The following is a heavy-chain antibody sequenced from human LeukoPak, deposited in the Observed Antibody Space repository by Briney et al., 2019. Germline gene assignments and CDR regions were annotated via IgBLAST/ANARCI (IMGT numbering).Heavy chain of an antibody. CDR3: ARGRSTGYPYYFEY. V-gene: IGHV3-33*01. Sequence: GGSLRLSCAASGFTFSSYGMHWVRQAPGKGLEWVAVIWYDGSNKYYADSVKGRFTISRDNSKNTLYLQMNSLRAEDTAVYYCARGRSTGYPYYFEYWGQGTLVTVSS. D-gene: IGHD5-12*01. CDR2: IWYDGSNK. J-gene: IGHJ4*02. CDR1: GFTFSSYG.